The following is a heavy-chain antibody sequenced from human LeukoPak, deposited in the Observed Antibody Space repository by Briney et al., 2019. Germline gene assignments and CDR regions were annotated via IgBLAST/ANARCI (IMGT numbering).Heavy chain of an antibody. J-gene: IGHJ4*02. CDR1: GVTISSYY. Sequence: PSETLSLTCTVSGVTISSYYWSWIRPPPGKGLEWFGYFYYSGSNDYNPSLKSPINISVDTSKNQFSLNLSSVTAADTAVYYCARDSSAHFDYWGQGTLVTVSS. CDR3: ARDSSAHFDY. CDR2: FYYSGSN. V-gene: IGHV4-59*01.